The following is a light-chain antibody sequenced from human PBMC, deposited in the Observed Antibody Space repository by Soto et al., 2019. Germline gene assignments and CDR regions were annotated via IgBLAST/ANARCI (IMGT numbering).Light chain of an antibody. Sequence: QSVLTQSPSASGTPGQRVSISCSGSSSNIGSNTVSWYQHVPGTAPKLLIYSNDQRPSAVPGRFSGSKSGSSASLAISGLQSEDEAYYYCQTWGTGIRVFGGGTQLTVL. CDR1: SSNIGSNT. CDR3: QTWGTGIRV. J-gene: IGLJ3*02. V-gene: IGLV1-44*01. CDR2: SND.